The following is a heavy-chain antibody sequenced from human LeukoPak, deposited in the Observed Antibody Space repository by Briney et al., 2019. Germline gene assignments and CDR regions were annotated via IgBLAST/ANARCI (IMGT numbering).Heavy chain of an antibody. CDR3: ARDATPGYFDY. Sequence: PGGSLRLSCAASGFTVSSNYVSWVRQAPGKGLERVSVIYSGGSTYYADSVKGRFTISRDNSKNTLYLQMNSLRAEDTAVYYCARDATPGYFDYWGQGTLVTVSS. CDR2: IYSGGST. J-gene: IGHJ4*02. CDR1: GFTVSSNY. V-gene: IGHV3-53*01.